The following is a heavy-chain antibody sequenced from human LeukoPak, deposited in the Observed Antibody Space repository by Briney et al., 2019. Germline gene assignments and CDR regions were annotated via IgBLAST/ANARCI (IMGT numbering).Heavy chain of an antibody. CDR3: AKGSSSGWPYYFDS. CDR2: ITGSGGSK. D-gene: IGHD6-19*01. J-gene: IGHJ4*02. CDR1: GFTFNNYA. V-gene: IGHV3-23*01. Sequence: GGSLRLSCAASGFTFNNYAMSWVRQAPGKGLEWVSTITGSGGSKYYADSVKGRFTISRDNSKNTLYPQMNSLRAEDTAVYYCAKGSSSGWPYYFDSWGQGTLVTVSS.